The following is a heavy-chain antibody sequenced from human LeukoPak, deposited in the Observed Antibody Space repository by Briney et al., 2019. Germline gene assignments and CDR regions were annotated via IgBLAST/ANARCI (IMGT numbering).Heavy chain of an antibody. CDR1: GYTFTSYG. J-gene: IGHJ6*02. Sequence: ASVKVSCKASGYTFTSYGISWVRQAPGQGLEWMGWISAYNGNTNYAQKLQGRVTMTTDTSTSTAYMELRSLRSEDTAVYYCARGNGSSGFSYYGMDVWGQGTTVTVSS. CDR3: ARGNGSSGFSYYGMDV. V-gene: IGHV1-18*01. D-gene: IGHD6-19*01. CDR2: ISAYNGNT.